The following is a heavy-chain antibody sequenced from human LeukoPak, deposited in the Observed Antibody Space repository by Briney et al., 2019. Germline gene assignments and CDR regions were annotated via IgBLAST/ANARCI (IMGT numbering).Heavy chain of an antibody. CDR1: EGTFNNYA. CDR2: FIPIFGTA. D-gene: IGHD6-19*01. V-gene: IGHV1-69*06. Sequence: GSSVNVSCMTPEGTFNNYAITWVRQAPGQGVEWMGVFIPIFGTANYAQKFQGRVTITADKSTSTAFLELSSLTSDDTAIYYCARDVFLGAVAGRRADYWGQGTLVTVSS. J-gene: IGHJ4*02. CDR3: ARDVFLGAVAGRRADY.